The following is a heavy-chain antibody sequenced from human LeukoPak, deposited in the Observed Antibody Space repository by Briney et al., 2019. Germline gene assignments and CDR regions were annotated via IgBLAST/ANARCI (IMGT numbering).Heavy chain of an antibody. CDR3: ASLRGGSGSYYTRWFDP. J-gene: IGHJ5*02. D-gene: IGHD3-10*01. CDR2: IYYSGST. V-gene: IGHV4-31*03. Sequence: SETLSLTCTVSGGSISSAGYYWSWIRQHPGKGLEWIAYIYYSGSTYYNPSLKSRVTISVDTSKNQFSLKLSSVTAADTAVYYCASLRGGSGSYYTRWFDPWGQGTLVTVSS. CDR1: GGSISSAGYY.